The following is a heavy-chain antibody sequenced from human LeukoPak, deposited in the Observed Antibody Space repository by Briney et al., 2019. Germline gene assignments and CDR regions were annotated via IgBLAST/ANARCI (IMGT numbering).Heavy chain of an antibody. CDR2: ISAYNGNT. CDR3: ARDYPLRFFTTDLTYYDILTGYPLRAFDT. Sequence: ASVKVSCKASGYTFTSYGISWVRQAPGQGLEWMGWISAYNGNTNYAQKLQDRVTMTTDTSTTTTYMELRSLRSDDTAVYYCARDYPLRFFTTDLTYYDILTGYPLRAFDTWGQGTMVTVSS. V-gene: IGHV1-18*01. D-gene: IGHD3-9*01. J-gene: IGHJ3*02. CDR1: GYTFTSYG.